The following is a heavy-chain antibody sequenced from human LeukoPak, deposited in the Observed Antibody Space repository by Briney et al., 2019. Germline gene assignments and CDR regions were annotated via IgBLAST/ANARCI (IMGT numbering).Heavy chain of an antibody. V-gene: IGHV1-8*01. CDR2: MNPNSGNT. CDR1: GYTFTSYD. CDR3: AREQRGGYMWFAP. D-gene: IGHD5-24*01. Sequence: ASVKVSCKASGYTFTSYDINWVRQATGQGPEWMGWMNPNSGNTGYAQKFQGRVTMTMNTSINTAYMELSSVRSDDTAVYYCAREQRGGYMWFAPWGQGTLVPVSP. J-gene: IGHJ5*02.